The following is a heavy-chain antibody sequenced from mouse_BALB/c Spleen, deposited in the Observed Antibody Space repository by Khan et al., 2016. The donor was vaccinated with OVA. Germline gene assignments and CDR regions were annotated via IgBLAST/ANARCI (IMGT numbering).Heavy chain of an antibody. J-gene: IGHJ2*01. CDR2: ISYSDVT. V-gene: IGHV3-2*02. CDR1: GYSITSGYA. CDR3: ARGNYYGYYFDY. D-gene: IGHD1-1*01. Sequence: EVQLQESGPGLVKPSQSLSLTCTVTGYSITSGYAWNWIRQFPGNKLEWMGYISYSDVTNYNPSLKSQTSFTRDTSKNQFFLQLNSVTTEDTATYYCARGNYYGYYFDYWGQGTTLTVSA.